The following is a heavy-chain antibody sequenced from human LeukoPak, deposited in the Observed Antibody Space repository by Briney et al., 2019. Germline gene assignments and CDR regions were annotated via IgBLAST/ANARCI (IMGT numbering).Heavy chain of an antibody. CDR2: INPNSGGT. J-gene: IGHJ4*02. V-gene: IGHV1-2*02. CDR1: GYTFTGYY. Sequence: GASVKVSCKASGYTFTGYYMHWVRQAPGQGLEWMGWINPNSGGTNYAQKFQGRVTMTRDTSISTAYMELSRLRSDDTAVYYCARVCDSSGYYYSPELDYWGQGTLVTVS. D-gene: IGHD3-22*01. CDR3: ARVCDSSGYYYSPELDY.